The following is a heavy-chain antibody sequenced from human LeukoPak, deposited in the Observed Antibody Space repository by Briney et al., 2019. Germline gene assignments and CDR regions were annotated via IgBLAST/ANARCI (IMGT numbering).Heavy chain of an antibody. V-gene: IGHV2-5*02. J-gene: IGHJ4*02. CDR3: AHEYYDILTGYYKFDY. Sequence: SGPTLAIPTQILTLTYTFSGFSLSTSGVGVGWIRQPPGKALEWLALIYWDDDKRYSQSQKSRLTITKDTSKNQVVLTMTNMDPVDTATYYCAHEYYDILTGYYKFDYWGQGTLVTVSS. D-gene: IGHD3-9*01. CDR1: GFSLSTSGVG. CDR2: IYWDDDK.